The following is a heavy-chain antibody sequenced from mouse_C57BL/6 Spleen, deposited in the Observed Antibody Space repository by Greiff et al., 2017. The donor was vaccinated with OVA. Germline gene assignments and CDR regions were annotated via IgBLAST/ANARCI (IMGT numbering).Heavy chain of an antibody. CDR1: GFNIKDYY. D-gene: IGHD1-1*01. Sequence: EVQLQQSGAELVRPGASVKLSCTASGFNIKDYYMHWVKQRPEQGLEWIGRIDPGDGDTNYNGKFKGKATLTADKSSSTAYMQLSSLTSEDSAVYFCARRNYYGSDAMDYWGQGTSVTVSS. J-gene: IGHJ4*01. CDR3: ARRNYYGSDAMDY. CDR2: IDPGDGDT. V-gene: IGHV14-1*01.